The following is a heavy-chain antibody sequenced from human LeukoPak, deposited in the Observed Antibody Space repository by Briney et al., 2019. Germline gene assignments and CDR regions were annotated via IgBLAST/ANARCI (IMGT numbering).Heavy chain of an antibody. D-gene: IGHD3-3*01. J-gene: IGHJ4*02. CDR3: ARSSAPFGVAPPGY. V-gene: IGHV3-23*01. CDR1: GFTFSSYA. CDR2: IRGSGTTT. Sequence: PGGSLRLSCAASGFTFSSYAMSWVRQAPGKGLEWVSGIRGSGTTTYYADSVKGRFTISRDNSKNTLYLQMNSLRAEDTAVYYCARSSAPFGVAPPGYWGQGTLVTVSS.